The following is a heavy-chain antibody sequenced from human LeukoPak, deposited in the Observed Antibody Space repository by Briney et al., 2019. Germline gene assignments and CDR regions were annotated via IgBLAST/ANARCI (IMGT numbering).Heavy chain of an antibody. CDR1: GFTFNTYG. D-gene: IGHD6-13*01. Sequence: PGGSLRLSCAASGFTFNTYGINWVRQAPGKGLEWVAVIWYDGSIKYYADSVRGRFTASRDKSKNTLYLQMNSLRAEDTAVYYCVKDRSSTYEYGMDVWGQGTTVTVSS. V-gene: IGHV3-33*03. CDR3: VKDRSSTYEYGMDV. J-gene: IGHJ6*02. CDR2: IWYDGSIK.